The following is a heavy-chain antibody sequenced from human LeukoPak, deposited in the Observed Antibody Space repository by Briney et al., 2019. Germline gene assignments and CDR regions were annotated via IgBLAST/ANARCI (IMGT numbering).Heavy chain of an antibody. CDR1: GGSFSGYY. V-gene: IGHV4-34*01. D-gene: IGHD5-12*01. CDR3: ARGSYIVAPNSAWFHL. Sequence: SETLSLTCAVYGGSFSGYYWSWIRQPPGKGLEWIGEINHSGSTNYNPSLKSRVTISVDTSKNQLSLELSSVTAADTAVYYWARGSYIVAPNSAWFHLGGQDTLVTVST. CDR2: INHSGST. J-gene: IGHJ5*02.